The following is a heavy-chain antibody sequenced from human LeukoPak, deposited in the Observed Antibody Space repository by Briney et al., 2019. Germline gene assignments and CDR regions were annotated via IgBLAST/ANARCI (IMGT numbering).Heavy chain of an antibody. CDR3: ARDLAYYYGSGTHERYYYYYMDV. J-gene: IGHJ6*03. Sequence: ASVKVSCKASGYTFTGYYMHWVRQAPGQGLEWMGWINPNSGGTNYAQKFQGRVTMTRDASISTAYMELSRLRSDDTAVYYCARDLAYYYGSGTHERYYYYYMDVWGRGTTVTISS. V-gene: IGHV1-2*02. CDR1: GYTFTGYY. D-gene: IGHD3-10*01. CDR2: INPNSGGT.